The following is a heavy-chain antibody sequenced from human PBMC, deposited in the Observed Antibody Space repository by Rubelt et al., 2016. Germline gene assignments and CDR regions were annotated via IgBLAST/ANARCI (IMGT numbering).Heavy chain of an antibody. CDR2: LHRDGSST. J-gene: IGHJ3*02. V-gene: IGHV3-74*01. CDR1: GFTFSSYW. CDR3: ARSGPDGGVPAAIRVEGDAFDI. D-gene: IGHD2-2*02. Sequence: EVQLVESGGGLVQPGGSLRLSCAASGFTFSSYWMHWVRQAPGKGLVWLSRLHRDGSSTSYAASVKGRLTKPENNAKNTLYLEMNGLRAEDTAVDYCARSGPDGGVPAAIRVEGDAFDIWGQGTMVTVSS.